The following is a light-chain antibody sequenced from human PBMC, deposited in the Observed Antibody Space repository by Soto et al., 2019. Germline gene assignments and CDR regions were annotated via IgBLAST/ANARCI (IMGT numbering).Light chain of an antibody. CDR3: QQRSNWPT. CDR1: QSVSSY. J-gene: IGKJ2*01. CDR2: DAS. Sequence: EIVLTQSPATLSLSPGERATLSCRASQSVSSYLAWYQQKPGQAPRLLISDASNRATGIPARFSGSGSGTDFTLTISSLKPEDFAVYYCQQRSNWPTFGQGTKLEIK. V-gene: IGKV3-11*01.